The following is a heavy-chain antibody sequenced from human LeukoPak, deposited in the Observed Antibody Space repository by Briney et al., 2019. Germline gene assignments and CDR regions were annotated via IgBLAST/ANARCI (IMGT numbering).Heavy chain of an antibody. D-gene: IGHD2-2*01. CDR2: IYSDGSST. Sequence: GGSLRLSCAASGFTFSSYWMHWVRQAPGKGLVWVSRIYSDGSSTTYADSVKGRFTISRDNSKNTLYLQMNSLRAEDTAVYYCAKEEGCSSTSCYGAFDIWGQGTMVTVSS. J-gene: IGHJ3*02. CDR3: AKEEGCSSTSCYGAFDI. V-gene: IGHV3-74*01. CDR1: GFTFSSYW.